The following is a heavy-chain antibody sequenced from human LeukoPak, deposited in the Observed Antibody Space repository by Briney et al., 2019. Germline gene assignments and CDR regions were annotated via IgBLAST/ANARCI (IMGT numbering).Heavy chain of an antibody. D-gene: IGHD3-22*01. CDR2: ISYDGSNE. CDR1: GFTFSNYA. Sequence: PGGSLRLSCAASGFTFSNYAMHWVRQAPGKGLEWVAVISYDGSNEYYADSVKGRFTNSRDNSGNALHLQMSSLRAEDTAVYYCATSYYDSSGSIQGGAFDIWGQGTMVTVSS. V-gene: IGHV3-30*04. J-gene: IGHJ3*02. CDR3: ATSYYDSSGSIQGGAFDI.